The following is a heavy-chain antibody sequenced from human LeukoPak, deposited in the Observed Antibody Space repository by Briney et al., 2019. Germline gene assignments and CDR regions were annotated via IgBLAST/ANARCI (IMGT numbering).Heavy chain of an antibody. CDR2: ISSSSSYI. Sequence: GGSLRLSCAASGFTFSSYIMNWVRQAPGKGLEWVSSISSSSSYIYYADSVKGRFTISRDNAKNSLYLQMNSLRAEDTAVYYCARDSTYYYDSSGYPPDYWGQGTLVTVSS. D-gene: IGHD3-22*01. J-gene: IGHJ4*02. CDR1: GFTFSSYI. V-gene: IGHV3-21*01. CDR3: ARDSTYYYDSSGYPPDY.